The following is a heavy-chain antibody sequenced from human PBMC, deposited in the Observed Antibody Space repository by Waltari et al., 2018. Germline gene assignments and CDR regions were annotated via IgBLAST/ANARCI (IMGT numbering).Heavy chain of an antibody. CDR1: GGSFSGYY. CDR3: ARTRGIAAAGTAFDI. CDR2: INNSGST. Sequence: QVQLQPWGAGLLKPSETLSLTCAVYGGSFSGYYWSWIRQPPGKGLEWIGEINNSGSTNYNSYLKSRVTISVDTSKNQFSLKLSSVTAADTAVYYWARTRGIAAAGTAFDIWGQGTMVTVSS. D-gene: IGHD6-13*01. J-gene: IGHJ3*02. V-gene: IGHV4-34*01.